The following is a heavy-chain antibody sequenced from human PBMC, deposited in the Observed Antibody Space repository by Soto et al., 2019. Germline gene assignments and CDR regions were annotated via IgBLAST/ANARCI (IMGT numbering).Heavy chain of an antibody. J-gene: IGHJ4*02. V-gene: IGHV3-23*01. D-gene: IGHD5-12*01. CDR3: AKSDVVLATLNDRVATINFDY. CDR2: ISGSGGST. CDR1: GFTFSSYA. Sequence: GGSLRLSCAASGFTFSSYAMSWARQAPGKGLEWVSAISGSGGSTYYADSVKGRFTISRDNSKNTLYLQMNSLRAEDTAVYYCAKSDVVLATLNDRVATINFDYWGQGTLVTVSS.